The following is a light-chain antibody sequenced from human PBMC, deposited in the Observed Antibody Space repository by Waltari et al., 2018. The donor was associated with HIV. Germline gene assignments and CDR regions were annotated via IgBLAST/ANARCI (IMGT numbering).Light chain of an antibody. CDR3: QQSYTTRWT. J-gene: IGKJ1*01. CDR2: GAL. CDR1: HSINNF. V-gene: IGKV1-39*01. Sequence: DIQMTQSPSSLSASVLDRVTMTCRAIHSINNFLNCYQQKPGKAPKLLIYGALRLHSGVPSRLSGSGSGQDFTLTVHSLQPEDFDTYVRQQSYTTRWTFGLGTKV.